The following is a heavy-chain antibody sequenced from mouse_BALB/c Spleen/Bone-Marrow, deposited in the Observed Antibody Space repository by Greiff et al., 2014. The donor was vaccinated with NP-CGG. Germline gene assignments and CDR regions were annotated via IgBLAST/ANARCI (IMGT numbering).Heavy chain of an antibody. Sequence: QVQLQQSGAELARPGASVKMSCKASGYTFTNYTMHWVKQRPGQGLEWIGYINTSSGYTNYNQKFKDTATLTAEKSSSTAYMQLSSLTSADSAVYYCARGKTGFYGMDYWGQGASVTVSS. CDR3: ARGKTGFYGMDY. J-gene: IGHJ4*01. CDR2: INTSSGYT. D-gene: IGHD4-1*01. V-gene: IGHV1-4*01. CDR1: GYTFTNYT.